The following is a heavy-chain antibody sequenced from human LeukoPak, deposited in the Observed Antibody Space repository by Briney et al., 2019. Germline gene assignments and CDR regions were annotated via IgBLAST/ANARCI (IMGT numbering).Heavy chain of an antibody. CDR3: ARDDGSASYLFDY. J-gene: IGHJ4*02. CDR2: INPNSGGT. V-gene: IGHV1-2*02. D-gene: IGHD3-10*01. CDR1: GYTFTGYY. Sequence: ASVKVSCKASGYTFTGYYMHWVRQAPGQGLEWMGWINPNSGGTNYAQKFQGRVTMTRDTSISTAYMELSRLRSDDTAVYYCARDDGSASYLFDYWGQGTLVTVSS.